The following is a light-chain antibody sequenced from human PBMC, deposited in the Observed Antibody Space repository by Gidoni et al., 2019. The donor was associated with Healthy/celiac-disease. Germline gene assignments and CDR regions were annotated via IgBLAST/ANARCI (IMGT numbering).Light chain of an antibody. Sequence: DIQMTPCPSSLSASVGDRVTLTCRASQSISSYLTWYQQKPGKAPKLLIYAASSLQSGVPSRFSGSGSGTDFTLTISSLQPEDFAIYYCQQCYSTPRTFXQXTKVEIK. CDR2: AAS. CDR3: QQCYSTPRT. J-gene: IGKJ1*01. V-gene: IGKV1-39*01. CDR1: QSISSY.